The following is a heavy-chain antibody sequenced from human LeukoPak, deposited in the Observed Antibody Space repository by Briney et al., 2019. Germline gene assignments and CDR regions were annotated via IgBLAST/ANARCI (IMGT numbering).Heavy chain of an antibody. J-gene: IGHJ4*02. D-gene: IGHD1-26*01. CDR3: ARLSIVGALDY. V-gene: IGHV4-4*09. CDR1: GGSISSYY. Sequence: SETLSLTCTVSGGSISSYYWSWIRQPPGKGLEWIGYIYTSGSTNYNPSLKSRVTISVDTSKNQFSLKLSSVTAADTAVYYCARLSIVGALDYWGQGTLVTVSS. CDR2: IYTSGST.